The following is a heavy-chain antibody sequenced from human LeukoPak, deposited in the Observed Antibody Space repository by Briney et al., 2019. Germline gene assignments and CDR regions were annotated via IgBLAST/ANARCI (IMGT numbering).Heavy chain of an antibody. CDR3: ARDRDGKDL. Sequence: GGSLRLSCAASGFTLRDFWMSWVPQAPGRGLEWVSNIQQNGIEKYSVEGRFTISRDNVNSLLYLRINSLRADDTGMYYCARDRDGKDLWGQGTLVSVSS. J-gene: IGHJ5*02. D-gene: IGHD1-1*01. CDR1: GFTLRDFW. V-gene: IGHV3-7*03. CDR2: IQQNGIEK.